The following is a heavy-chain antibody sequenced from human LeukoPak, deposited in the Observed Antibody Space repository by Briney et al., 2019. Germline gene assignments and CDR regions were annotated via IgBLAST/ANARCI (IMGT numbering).Heavy chain of an antibody. CDR3: ARHLAGYSSGWYFDY. D-gene: IGHD6-19*01. V-gene: IGHV4-59*08. J-gene: IGHJ4*02. CDR2: IYYSGST. Sequence: PSDTLSLTCTVSGGSISSYYWSWIRQPPGKRLEWIRYIYYSGSTNYNPSLKSRVTISVDTSKNQFSLKLSSVTAADTAVYYCARHLAGYSSGWYFDYWGQGTLVTVSS. CDR1: GGSISSYY.